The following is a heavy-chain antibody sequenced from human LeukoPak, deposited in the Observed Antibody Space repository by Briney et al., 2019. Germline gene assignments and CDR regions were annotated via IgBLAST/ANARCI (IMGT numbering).Heavy chain of an antibody. D-gene: IGHD3-22*01. J-gene: IGHJ4*02. CDR1: GGSFSAYY. V-gene: IGHV4-34*01. CDR3: ARGQRITMTN. Sequence: SETLSLTCAVYGGSFSAYYWSWIRQPPGKGLEWIGEINHSGSTNYNPSLKSRVAISVDTSRNQFSLRLSSVTAADTAVYYCARGQRITMTNWGQGTLVTVSS. CDR2: INHSGST.